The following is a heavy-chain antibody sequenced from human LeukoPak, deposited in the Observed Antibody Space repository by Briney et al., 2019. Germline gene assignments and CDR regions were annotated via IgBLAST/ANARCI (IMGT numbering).Heavy chain of an antibody. CDR3: ARAPVFADSSGKDAFDI. Sequence: ASVKVSCKASGGTFSSYAISRVRQAPGQGLEWMGRIIPIFGTANYAQKFQGRVTITTDESTSTAYMELSSLRSEDTAVYYCARAPVFADSSGKDAFDIWGQGTMVTVSS. J-gene: IGHJ3*02. CDR1: GGTFSSYA. CDR2: IIPIFGTA. D-gene: IGHD3-22*01. V-gene: IGHV1-69*05.